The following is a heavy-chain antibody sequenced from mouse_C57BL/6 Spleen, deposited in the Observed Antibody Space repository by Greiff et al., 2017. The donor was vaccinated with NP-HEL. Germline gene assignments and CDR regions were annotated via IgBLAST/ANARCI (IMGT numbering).Heavy chain of an antibody. CDR1: GYTFTSYW. Sequence: QVQLQQPGAELVKPGASVKLSCKASGYTFTSYWMHWVKQRPGQGLEWIGMIHPNSGSTNYNEKFKSKATLTVDKSSSTAYMQLSSLTSEDSAVYYCAKSNTTVVAKGLFDYWGQGTTLTVSS. D-gene: IGHD1-1*01. J-gene: IGHJ2*01. CDR3: AKSNTTVVAKGLFDY. V-gene: IGHV1-64*01. CDR2: IHPNSGST.